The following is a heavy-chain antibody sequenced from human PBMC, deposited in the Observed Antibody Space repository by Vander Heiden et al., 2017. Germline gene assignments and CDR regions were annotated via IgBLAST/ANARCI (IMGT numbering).Heavy chain of an antibody. CDR1: GFTFSSYG. D-gene: IGHD3-22*01. CDR3: AKDLYDSSPGDGMDV. J-gene: IGHJ6*02. V-gene: IGHV3-30*18. CDR2: ISYDGSNK. Sequence: QVQLVESGGGVVQPGRSLRLSCAASGFTFSSYGMHWVRQAPGKGLEWVAVISYDGSNKYYADSVKGRFTISRDNSKNTLYLQMNSLRAEDTAVYYCAKDLYDSSPGDGMDVWCQGTTVTVSS.